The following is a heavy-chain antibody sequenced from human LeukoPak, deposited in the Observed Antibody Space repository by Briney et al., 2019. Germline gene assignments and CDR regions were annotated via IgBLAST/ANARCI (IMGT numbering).Heavy chain of an antibody. CDR3: ARDRGGSYPVFDY. V-gene: IGHV4-59*12. Sequence: SETLSLTCTVSGGSISSYYWSWIRQPPGKGLEWIGYIYYSGSTYYNPSLKSRVTISVDGSKNQFSLKLSSVTAADTAVYYCARDRGGSYPVFDYWGQGTLVTVSS. D-gene: IGHD1-26*01. CDR1: GGSISSYY. J-gene: IGHJ4*02. CDR2: IYYSGST.